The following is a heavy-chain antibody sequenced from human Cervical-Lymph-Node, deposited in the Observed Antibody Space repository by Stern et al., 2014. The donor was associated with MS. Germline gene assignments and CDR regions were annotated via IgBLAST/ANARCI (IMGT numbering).Heavy chain of an antibody. Sequence: EVQLVESGGGLVQPGGSLRLSCAASGFTFSSYGMSWVRQAPGKGLEWVSVISGSDGSTYYADSVKGRFTISRDNSKNTLYLQMNSLRAEDTAVYYCAKGGKFHAGWTNYFDYWGQGTLVTVSS. CDR3: AKGGKFHAGWTNYFDY. J-gene: IGHJ4*02. CDR2: ISGSDGST. D-gene: IGHD1-14*01. V-gene: IGHV3-23*04. CDR1: GFTFSSYG.